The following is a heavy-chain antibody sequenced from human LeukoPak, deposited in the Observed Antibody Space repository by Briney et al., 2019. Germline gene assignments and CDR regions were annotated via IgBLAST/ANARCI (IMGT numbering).Heavy chain of an antibody. D-gene: IGHD3-9*01. CDR3: ARGALRYFDSMGFDY. J-gene: IGHJ4*02. V-gene: IGHV3-21*01. CDR1: GFTFSSYS. Sequence: KTGGSLRLSCAASGFTFSSYSMNWVRQAPGKGLEWVSSISSSSSYIYYADLVKGRFTISRDNAKNSLYLEMNSLRAEDTAVYYCARGALRYFDSMGFDYWGQGTLVTVSS. CDR2: ISSSSSYI.